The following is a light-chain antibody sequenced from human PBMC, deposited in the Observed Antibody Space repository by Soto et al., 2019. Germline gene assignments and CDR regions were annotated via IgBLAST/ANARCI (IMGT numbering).Light chain of an antibody. CDR1: QSVSSNH. CDR2: DAS. CDR3: QHYGDSPVT. J-gene: IGKJ5*01. Sequence: EIVLTQSPGTLSLSPGERATLSCRASQSVSSNHLAWYHQRPGQAPRLLIYDASSRATGIPDRFSGSGSGTDFTLTISRLESEDFAVYFCQHYGDSPVTFGQGTRLEIK. V-gene: IGKV3-20*01.